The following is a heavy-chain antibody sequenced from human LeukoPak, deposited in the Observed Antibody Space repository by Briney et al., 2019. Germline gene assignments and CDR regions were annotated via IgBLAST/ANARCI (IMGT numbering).Heavy chain of an antibody. CDR3: ARGFSPGLRFDP. J-gene: IGHJ5*02. D-gene: IGHD5-12*01. CDR2: INHSGST. Sequence: SETLSLTCAVYGESFSGYYWSWILQSPGKGLEWIGEINHSGSTNYKSSLKSRVTMSVDTSKNQFSLKLSSVTAADTAVYYCARGFSPGLRFDPWGQGTLVTVSS. CDR1: GESFSGYY. V-gene: IGHV4-34*01.